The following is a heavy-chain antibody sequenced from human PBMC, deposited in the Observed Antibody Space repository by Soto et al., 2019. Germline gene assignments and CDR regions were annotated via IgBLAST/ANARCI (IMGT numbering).Heavy chain of an antibody. CDR3: ARDGGIIAARLFYAFDI. J-gene: IGHJ3*02. D-gene: IGHD6-6*01. Sequence: QVQLVQSGAEVKKPGASVKVSCKASGYTFTSYAMHWVRQAPGQRLEWMGWINAGNGNTKYSQKFQGRVTITRDTSASTAYMEQGSLRCEDTALYYCARDGGIIAARLFYAFDIWGQGTMVTVSS. CDR2: INAGNGNT. CDR1: GYTFTSYA. V-gene: IGHV1-3*01.